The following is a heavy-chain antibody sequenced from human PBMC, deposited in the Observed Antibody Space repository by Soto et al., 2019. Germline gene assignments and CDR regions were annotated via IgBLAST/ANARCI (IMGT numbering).Heavy chain of an antibody. Sequence: GGSLRLSCAASGFTFSSYGMHWVRQAPGKGLEWVAVISYDGSNKYYADSVKGRFTISRDNSKNTLYLQMNSLRAEDTAVYYCAKESVVPAARGPPFYYYYYYGMDVWGQGTTVTVSS. J-gene: IGHJ6*01. V-gene: IGHV3-30*18. CDR3: AKESVVPAARGPPFYYYYYYGMDV. CDR1: GFTFSSYG. CDR2: ISYDGSNK. D-gene: IGHD2-2*01.